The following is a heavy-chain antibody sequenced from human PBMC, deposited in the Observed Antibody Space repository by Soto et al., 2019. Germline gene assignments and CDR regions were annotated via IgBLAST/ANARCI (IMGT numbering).Heavy chain of an antibody. CDR2: INAGNGNT. CDR3: ARGGNPGYSSGCEDY. CDR1: GYTFTSYA. Sequence: QVQLVQSGAEVKKPGASVKVSCKASGYTFTSYAMHWVRQAPGQRLEWMGWINAGNGNTKYSQKFQGRVTITRDTSASTAYMELSSLRSEDTAVYYCARGGNPGYSSGCEDYWGQGTLVTVSS. J-gene: IGHJ4*02. D-gene: IGHD6-19*01. V-gene: IGHV1-3*01.